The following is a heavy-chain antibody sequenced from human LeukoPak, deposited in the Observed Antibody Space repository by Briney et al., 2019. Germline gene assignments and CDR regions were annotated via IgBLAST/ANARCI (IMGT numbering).Heavy chain of an antibody. J-gene: IGHJ4*02. Sequence: GGSLRLSCAASGFTFSTYTMNWVRQAPGKGLEWVSSISSESTYIYYADSVKGRFTISRDNAKNSLYLQMNSLRAEDTAVFYCARGSQGRGGSRYFDYWGQGTLVTVSS. CDR1: GFTFSTYT. CDR3: ARGSQGRGGSRYFDY. D-gene: IGHD6-25*01. V-gene: IGHV3-21*01. CDR2: ISSESTYI.